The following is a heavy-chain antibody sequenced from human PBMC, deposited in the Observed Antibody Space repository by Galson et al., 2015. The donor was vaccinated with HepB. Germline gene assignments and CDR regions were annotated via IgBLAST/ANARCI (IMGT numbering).Heavy chain of an antibody. CDR1: GFAFSDRY. CDR3: QIGHYFAS. V-gene: IGHV3-11*01. J-gene: IGHJ4*02. CDR2: ISSNGKGI. Sequence: SLRLSCAAAGFAFSDRYMSWIRQAPGKGLEWVSYISSNGKGIYYADSVKGRFTISRDNAKNLLYLQMNSVRAEDTAVYYCQIGHYFASWGQGTLVIVSS. D-gene: IGHD2-21*01.